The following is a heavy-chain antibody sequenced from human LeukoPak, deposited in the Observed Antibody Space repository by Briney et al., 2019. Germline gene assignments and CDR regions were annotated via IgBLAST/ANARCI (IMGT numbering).Heavy chain of an antibody. CDR1: RGTFSDYA. CDR2: IIPVFVSP. V-gene: IGHV1-69*05. Sequence: SVKVSCKASRGTFSDYALSWVRQAPGQGLEWMGVIIPVFVSPTNAQKFQGRVTITTGESTTTAYMALSGLTSEDTAVYYCVRHPKPLMVTDDAVHSWGQGTKVTVS. J-gene: IGHJ3*02. CDR3: VRHPKPLMVTDDAVHS. D-gene: IGHD2-21*02.